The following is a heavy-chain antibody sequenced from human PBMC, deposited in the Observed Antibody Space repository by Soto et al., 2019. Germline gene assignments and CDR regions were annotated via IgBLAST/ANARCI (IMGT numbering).Heavy chain of an antibody. V-gene: IGHV4-30-4*01. CDR1: GGSISSADYY. J-gene: IGHJ4*02. CDR3: ARVGGFGATTIDY. CDR2: IYYSGST. D-gene: IGHD3-10*01. Sequence: SETLSLTCTVSGGSISSADYYWSWIRQPPGKGLEWIGYIYYSGSTYYNPSLKSRVTISVETSKNQFSLKLSSVTAADTAVYYCARVGGFGATTIDYWGQGTLVTVSS.